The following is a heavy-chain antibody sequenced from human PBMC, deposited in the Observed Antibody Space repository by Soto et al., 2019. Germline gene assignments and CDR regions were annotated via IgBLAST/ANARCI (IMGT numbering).Heavy chain of an antibody. CDR2: ISGSGGIT. CDR3: AKEGLFCSSTTCYGSGYFQH. Sequence: PGGSLRLSCAASGFTFSSYAMSWVRQAPGKGLEWVSAISGSGGITYYAVSVKGRFTISRDNSRNTLYLQMNSLRAEDTAIYYCAKEGLFCSSTTCYGSGYFQHWGQGTLVTVSS. CDR1: GFTFSSYA. V-gene: IGHV3-23*01. J-gene: IGHJ1*01. D-gene: IGHD2-2*01.